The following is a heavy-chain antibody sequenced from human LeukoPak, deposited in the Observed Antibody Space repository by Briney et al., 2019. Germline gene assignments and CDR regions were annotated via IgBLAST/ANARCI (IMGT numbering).Heavy chain of an antibody. CDR3: ARDRRYCGGGSCYFDYFFDY. CDR2: ISYDGLIH. J-gene: IGHJ4*02. Sequence: GGSLRFSGAAPDITFNSYAVHWVAKAPGKGLGWLGVISYDGLIHFYAASVKARFTISRTNCKNTLYLQMNSLRTEDTALYFCARDRRYCGGGSCYFDYFFDYWGQGTLVTVSS. V-gene: IGHV3-30-3*01. D-gene: IGHD2-15*01. CDR1: DITFNSYA.